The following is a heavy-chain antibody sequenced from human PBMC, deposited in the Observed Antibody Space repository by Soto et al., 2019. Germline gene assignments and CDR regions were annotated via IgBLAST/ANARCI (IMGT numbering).Heavy chain of an antibody. Sequence: SETLSLTCTVSGGSISSGDYYWSWIRQPPGKGLEWIGYIYYSGSTYYNPSLKSRVTISVDTSKNQFSLQLNSVTPEDTAVYYCARATGITMVRGVRFDIWGQGTMVTVSS. CDR3: ARATGITMVRGVRFDI. D-gene: IGHD3-10*01. V-gene: IGHV4-30-4*01. CDR1: GGSISSGDYY. J-gene: IGHJ3*02. CDR2: IYYSGST.